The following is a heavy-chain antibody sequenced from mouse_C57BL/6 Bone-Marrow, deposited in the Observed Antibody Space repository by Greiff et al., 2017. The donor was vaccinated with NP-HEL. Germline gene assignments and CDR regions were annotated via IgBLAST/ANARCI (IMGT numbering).Heavy chain of an antibody. CDR1: GYTFTSYW. Sequence: VKLQQPGAELVKPGASVKMSCKASGYTFTSYWITWVKQRPGQGLEWIGDIYPGSGSSNYNEKFKGKATLTVATSSRPAYMQLSSLTSEDSAVYYCARRRLRWYCDVWGTGTTVTVSS. J-gene: IGHJ1*03. CDR3: ARRRLRWYCDV. D-gene: IGHD2-4*01. CDR2: IYPGSGSS. V-gene: IGHV1-55*01.